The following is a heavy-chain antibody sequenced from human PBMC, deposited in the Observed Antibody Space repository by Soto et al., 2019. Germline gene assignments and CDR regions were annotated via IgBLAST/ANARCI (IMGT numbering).Heavy chain of an antibody. J-gene: IGHJ4*02. V-gene: IGHV3-30-3*01. CDR1: DFSFSSYA. D-gene: IGHD3-9*01. Sequence: GGSLRLSCAASDFSFSSYAMHWIRQAPGKGLEWLAVISFDGDIIQYADSVKGRFIISRDNSKNTLYLQMNSLRGDDTAVYYCARTFDTITYYFDSWGQGTLVTVSS. CDR2: ISFDGDII. CDR3: ARTFDTITYYFDS.